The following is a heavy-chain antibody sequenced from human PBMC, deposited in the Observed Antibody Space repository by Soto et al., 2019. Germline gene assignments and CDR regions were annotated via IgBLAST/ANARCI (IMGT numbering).Heavy chain of an antibody. CDR3: AITPPPRYSSSWYTYIDS. CDR2: INHSGST. CDR1: GGSFSGYY. D-gene: IGHD6-13*01. V-gene: IGHV4-34*01. Sequence: SETLSLTCAVYGGSFSGYYWSWIRQPPGKGLEWIGEINHSGSTNYNPSLKSRVTISVDTSKNQFSLKLSSVTAADTAVYYCAITPPPRYSSSWYTYIDSWGQGTLVTVSS. J-gene: IGHJ4*02.